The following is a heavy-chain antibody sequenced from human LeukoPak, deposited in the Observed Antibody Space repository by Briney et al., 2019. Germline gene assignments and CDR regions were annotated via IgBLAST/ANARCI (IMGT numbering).Heavy chain of an antibody. V-gene: IGHV1-46*01. CDR2: INPSGGST. J-gene: IGHJ4*02. D-gene: IGHD2-2*01. CDR3: ARDHCSSTSCYGSLAY. CDR1: GYTFTSYY. Sequence: ASVKVSCKASGYTFTSYYMHWVRQAPGQGLEWMGIINPSGGSTSYAQKFQGRVTMTRDTSTSTVYMELSSLRSEDTAVNYCARDHCSSTSCYGSLAYWGQGTLVTVSS.